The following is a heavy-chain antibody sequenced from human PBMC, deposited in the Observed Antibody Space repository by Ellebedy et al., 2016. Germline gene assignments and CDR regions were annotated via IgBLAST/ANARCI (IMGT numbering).Heavy chain of an antibody. D-gene: IGHD4-23*01. CDR3: ARWVNAFDI. Sequence: SCAISGDSVSSNSAGWNWIRQSPSRGLEWLGRTYYRSKWYNDYAVSVKSRITINPDTSKNQFSLQLNSVTPEDTAVYYCARWVNAFDIWGQGTMVTVSS. J-gene: IGHJ3*02. CDR1: GDSVSSNSAG. V-gene: IGHV6-1*01. CDR2: TYYRSKWYN.